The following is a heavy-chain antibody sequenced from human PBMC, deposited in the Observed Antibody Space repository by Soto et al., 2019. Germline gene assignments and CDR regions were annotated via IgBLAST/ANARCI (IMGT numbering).Heavy chain of an antibody. V-gene: IGHV3-23*01. CDR3: AKGKDSDSSGYYNAISDY. CDR1: GFTFSSYA. Sequence: GGSLRLSCAASGFTFSSYAMSWVRQAPGKGLEWVSAISGSGGSTYYADSVKGRFTISRDNSKNTLYLQMNSLRAEDTAVYYCAKGKDSDSSGYYNAISDYWGQGTLVTVSS. J-gene: IGHJ4*02. D-gene: IGHD3-22*01. CDR2: ISGSGGST.